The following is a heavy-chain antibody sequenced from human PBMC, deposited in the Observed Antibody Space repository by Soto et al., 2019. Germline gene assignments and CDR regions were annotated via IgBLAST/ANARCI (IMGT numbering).Heavy chain of an antibody. Sequence: NPSETLSLTCTVSGGSVSSGSYYWSWIRQPPGKGLEWIGYIYYSGSTNYNPSLKSRVTISVDTSKNQFSLKLSSVTAADTAVYYCAAYCTNGVCLIDYWGQGTLVTVSS. D-gene: IGHD2-8*01. J-gene: IGHJ4*02. V-gene: IGHV4-61*01. CDR2: IYYSGST. CDR1: GGSVSSGSYY. CDR3: AAYCTNGVCLIDY.